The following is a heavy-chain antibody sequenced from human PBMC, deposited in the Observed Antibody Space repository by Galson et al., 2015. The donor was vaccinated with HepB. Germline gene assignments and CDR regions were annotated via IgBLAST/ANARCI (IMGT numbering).Heavy chain of an antibody. J-gene: IGHJ4*02. CDR3: ARVNGAWNY. Sequence: SLRLSCAAPGFTFSAYWMSWVRQAPGKGLEWVANIKEDGSEKKYVDFVKGRFTISRDNAKNSLYLQMNSLRAEDTAVYYCARVNGAWNYWGQGTLVTVSS. V-gene: IGHV3-7*01. CDR1: GFTFSAYW. CDR2: IKEDGSEK. D-gene: IGHD2-8*01.